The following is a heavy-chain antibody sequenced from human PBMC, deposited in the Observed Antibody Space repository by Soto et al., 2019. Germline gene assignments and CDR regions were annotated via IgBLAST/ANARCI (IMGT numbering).Heavy chain of an antibody. CDR3: ARGDYGLDV. D-gene: IGHD3-16*01. V-gene: IGHV3-21*01. CDR1: GFTFSSYS. Sequence: EVQLVESGGGLVKPGGSLRLSCAASGFTFSSYSMNWVRQAPGKGLEWVSFISTSGSYIYYADSVKGRFTISRDYAKNSLYLQMNSLRAEDTAVFYCARGDYGLDVWGQGTTVTVSS. CDR2: ISTSGSYI. J-gene: IGHJ6*02.